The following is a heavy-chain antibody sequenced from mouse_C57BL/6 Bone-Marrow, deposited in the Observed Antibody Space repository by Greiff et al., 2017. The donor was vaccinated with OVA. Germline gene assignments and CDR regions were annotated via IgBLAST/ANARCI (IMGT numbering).Heavy chain of an antibody. CDR3: ARESYGSIYVWFAY. J-gene: IGHJ3*01. V-gene: IGHV1-81*01. D-gene: IGHD1-1*01. CDR1: GYTFTSYG. Sequence: VQLQESGAELARPGASVKLSCKASGYTFTSYGISWVKQRTGQGLEWIGEIYPRSGNTYYNEKFKGKATLTADKSSSTAYMELRSLTSEDSAVYFCARESYGSIYVWFAYWGQGTLVTVSA. CDR2: IYPRSGNT.